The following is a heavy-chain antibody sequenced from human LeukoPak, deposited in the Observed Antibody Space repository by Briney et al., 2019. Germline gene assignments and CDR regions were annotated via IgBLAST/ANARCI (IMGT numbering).Heavy chain of an antibody. CDR3: XXXXXXXXXXXXXXXXXXDY. V-gene: IGHV3-48*03. Sequence: GGSLRLSCAASGFAFSSYEMNWVRQAPGKGLEWVSYISTSGSTRDYADSVKGRFTISRENAKHSLYLQMNSLRAEDPAVYYXXXXXXXXXXXXXXXXXXXDYWGQGTLVTVSS. CDR1: GFAFSSYE. CDR2: ISTSGSTR. J-gene: IGHJ4*02.